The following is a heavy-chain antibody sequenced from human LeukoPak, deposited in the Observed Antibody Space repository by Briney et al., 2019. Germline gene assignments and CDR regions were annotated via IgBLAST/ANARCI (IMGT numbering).Heavy chain of an antibody. V-gene: IGHV7-4-1*02. CDR2: INTNTGNP. CDR1: GYTFTSYA. CDR3: ARARSGWASDAFDI. J-gene: IGHJ3*02. D-gene: IGHD6-19*01. Sequence: ASVKLSCKASGYTFTSYAMNWVRQAPGQGLEWMGWINTNTGNPTYAQGFTGRFVFSLDTSVSTAYLQISSLKAEDTAVYYCARARSGWASDAFDIWGQGTMVTVSS.